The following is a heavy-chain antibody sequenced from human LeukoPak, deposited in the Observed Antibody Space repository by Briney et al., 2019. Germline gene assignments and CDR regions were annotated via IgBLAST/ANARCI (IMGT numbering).Heavy chain of an antibody. J-gene: IGHJ5*02. V-gene: IGHV7-4-1*02. CDR3: ARDASYCSSTSCYNWFDP. D-gene: IGHD2-2*01. Sequence: ASVKVPCKASGYTFTSYAMNWVRQAPGQGLEWMGWINTNTGNPTYAQGFTGRFVFTLDTSVSTAYLQISSLKAEDTAVYYCARDASYCSSTSCYNWFDPWGQGTLVTVSS. CDR2: INTNTGNP. CDR1: GYTFTSYA.